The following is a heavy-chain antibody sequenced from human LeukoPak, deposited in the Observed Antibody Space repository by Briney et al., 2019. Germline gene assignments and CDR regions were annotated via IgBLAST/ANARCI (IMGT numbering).Heavy chain of an antibody. CDR3: ARVPTMVRGIPSDY. J-gene: IGHJ4*02. Sequence: GGSLRLSCAASGLIFSTYGMHWVRQAPGKGLEWVAFIQNDGNDKYYADSVKGRFTISRDNAKNSLYLQMNSLRAEDTAVYYCARVPTMVRGIPSDYWGQGTLVTVSS. CDR1: GLIFSTYG. D-gene: IGHD3-10*01. V-gene: IGHV3-30*02. CDR2: IQNDGNDK.